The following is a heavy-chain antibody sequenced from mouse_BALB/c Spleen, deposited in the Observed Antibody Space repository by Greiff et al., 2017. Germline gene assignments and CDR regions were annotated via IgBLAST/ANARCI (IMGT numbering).Heavy chain of an antibody. J-gene: IGHJ2*01. CDR1: GFTFSSYG. Sequence: EVMLVESGGDLVKPGGSLKLSCAASGFTFSSYGMSWVRQTPDKRLEWVATISSGGSYTYYPDSVKGRFTISRDNAKNTLYLQMSSLKSEDTAMYYCASLTTALDYWGQGTTLTVSS. CDR2: ISSGGSYT. CDR3: ASLTTALDY. V-gene: IGHV5-6*01. D-gene: IGHD1-2*01.